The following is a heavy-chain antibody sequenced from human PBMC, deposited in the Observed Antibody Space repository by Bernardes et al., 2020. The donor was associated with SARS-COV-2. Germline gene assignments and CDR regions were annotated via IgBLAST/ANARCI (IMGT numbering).Heavy chain of an antibody. J-gene: IGHJ3*02. Sequence: WETLSLTCAVYGGSFSGYYWSWIRQPPGKGLEWIGEINHSGSTNYNPSLKSRVTISVDTSKNQFSLKLSSVTAADTAVYYCAGGYSAFDIWGQGTMVTVSS. CDR3: AGGYSAFDI. V-gene: IGHV4-34*01. CDR2: INHSGST. CDR1: GGSFSGYY. D-gene: IGHD5-18*01.